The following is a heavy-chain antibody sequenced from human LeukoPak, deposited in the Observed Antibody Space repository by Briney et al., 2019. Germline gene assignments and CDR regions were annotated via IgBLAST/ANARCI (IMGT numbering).Heavy chain of an antibody. CDR3: ARVGGDCSGGSCPPFDY. CDR1: GFTFDDYA. J-gene: IGHJ4*02. Sequence: GGSLRLSCAASGFTFDDYAMNWVRQAPGKGLEWVSSISSSSSYIYYADSVKGRFTISRDNAKNSLYLQMNSLRAEDTAVYYCARVGGDCSGGSCPPFDYWGQGTLVTVSS. CDR2: ISSSSSYI. V-gene: IGHV3-21*01. D-gene: IGHD2-15*01.